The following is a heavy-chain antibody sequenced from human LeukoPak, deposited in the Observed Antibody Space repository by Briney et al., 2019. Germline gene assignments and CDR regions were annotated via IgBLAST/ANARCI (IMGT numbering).Heavy chain of an antibody. CDR2: LSTMSNYI. V-gene: IGHV3-21*05. J-gene: IGHJ5*02. CDR1: GFDFSTYA. D-gene: IGHD5-12*01. Sequence: GGSLRLSCAASGFDFSTYAINWVRQAPGKGLEWVSYLSTMSNYIFYGDSAKGRFTISRDNAKNSVYLQMTSLRPDDTAGYYCSRDRLGGLDLWGQGTLVTVSS. CDR3: SRDRLGGLDL.